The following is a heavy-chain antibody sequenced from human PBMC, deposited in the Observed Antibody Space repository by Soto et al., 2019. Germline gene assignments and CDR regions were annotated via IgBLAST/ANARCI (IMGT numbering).Heavy chain of an antibody. CDR2: IESDGSST. V-gene: IGHV3-74*01. D-gene: IGHD3-10*01. J-gene: IGHJ4*02. Sequence: EVQLVESGGGLVQPGGSVRLSCVVSGFTFSNYRMHWVRQVPGKGLVWVSRIESDGSSTTYADSVKGRFTISRDNAKNTLYLQMNGLSGEDTAIYYCARDGGGLGYWGQGTLVTVSS. CDR1: GFTFSNYR. CDR3: ARDGGGLGY.